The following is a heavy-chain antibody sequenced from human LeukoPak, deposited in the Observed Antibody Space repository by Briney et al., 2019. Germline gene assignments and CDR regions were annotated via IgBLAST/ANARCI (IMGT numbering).Heavy chain of an antibody. J-gene: IGHJ6*02. D-gene: IGHD3-3*01. CDR1: GFTFSSYA. CDR3: AKTIRPVNFWSGYRYYYYYYGMDV. CDR2: ISGSGGST. Sequence: GGSLRLSCAASGFTFSSYAMSWVRQAPGKGLEWVSAISGSGGSTYYADSVKGRFTISRDNSKNTLYLQMNSLRAEDTAVYYCAKTIRPVNFWSGYRYYYYYYGMDVWGQGTTVTVSS. V-gene: IGHV3-23*01.